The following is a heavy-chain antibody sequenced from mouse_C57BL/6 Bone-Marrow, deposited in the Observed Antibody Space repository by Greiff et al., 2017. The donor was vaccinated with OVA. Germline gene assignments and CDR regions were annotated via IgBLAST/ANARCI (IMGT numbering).Heavy chain of an antibody. Sequence: QVQLKQSGAELARPGASVKLSCKASGYTFTSYGISWVKQRTGQGLEWIGEIYPRSGNTYYNEKFKGKATLTADKSSSTAYMELRSLTSEDSAVYFCARWLRPYAMDYWGQGTSVTVSS. CDR2: IYPRSGNT. V-gene: IGHV1-81*01. J-gene: IGHJ4*01. CDR3: ARWLRPYAMDY. D-gene: IGHD2-2*01. CDR1: GYTFTSYG.